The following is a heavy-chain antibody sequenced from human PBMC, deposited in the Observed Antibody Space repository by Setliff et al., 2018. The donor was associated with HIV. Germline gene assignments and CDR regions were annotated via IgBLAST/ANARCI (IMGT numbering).Heavy chain of an antibody. CDR1: GYTFTGYY. CDR3: ARDFERLGELPLFAFDI. J-gene: IGHJ3*02. Sequence: GASVKVSCKASGYTFTGYYMHWVRQAPGQGLEWMGWINPNSGGTNYAQKFQGWVTMTRDTSISTVYMELSRLRSDDTAVYYCARDFERLGELPLFAFDIWGQGTMVTVSS. V-gene: IGHV1-2*04. D-gene: IGHD3-16*02. CDR2: INPNSGGT.